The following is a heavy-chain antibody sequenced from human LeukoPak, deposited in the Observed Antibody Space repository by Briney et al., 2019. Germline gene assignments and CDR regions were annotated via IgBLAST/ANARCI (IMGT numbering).Heavy chain of an antibody. CDR2: NYYCGST. V-gene: IGHV4-59*11. Sequence: SETLSLTCSISGGSISSHYWNWIRQPPGKGLEWLGSNYYCGSTPNNPSLKSRVTISLDTSKNQFSLTLNSVPAADTPVYYFARGGDYSDYFYYLGQGTLVTVSS. D-gene: IGHD4-11*01. CDR1: GGSISSHY. CDR3: ARGGDYSDYFYY. J-gene: IGHJ4*02.